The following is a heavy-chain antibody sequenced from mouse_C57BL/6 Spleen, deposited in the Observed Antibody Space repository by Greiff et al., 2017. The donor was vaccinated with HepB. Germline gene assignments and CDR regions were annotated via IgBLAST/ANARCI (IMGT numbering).Heavy chain of an antibody. J-gene: IGHJ2*01. V-gene: IGHV1-82*01. D-gene: IGHD1-1*01. Sequence: QVQLQQSGPELVKPGASVKISCKASGYAFSSSWMTWVKQRPGKGLEWIGRIYPGDGDTNYNGKFKGKATLTADKSSSTAYMQLSSLTSEDSAVYVGARSITTVDDFDYWGQGTTLTVSS. CDR2: IYPGDGDT. CDR3: ARSITTVDDFDY. CDR1: GYAFSSSW.